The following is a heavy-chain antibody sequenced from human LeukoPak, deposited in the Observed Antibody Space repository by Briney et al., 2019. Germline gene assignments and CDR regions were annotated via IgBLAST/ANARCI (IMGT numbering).Heavy chain of an antibody. CDR3: ASLQHYYDSSGYYYPPSDY. V-gene: IGHV1-69*13. J-gene: IGHJ4*02. Sequence: SVKVSCKASGGIFSSYAISWVRQAPGQGLEWMGGIIPIFGTANYAQKFQGRVTITADESTSTAYMELSSLRSEDTAVYYCASLQHYYDSSGYYYPPSDYWGQGTLVTVSS. CDR2: IIPIFGTA. CDR1: GGIFSSYA. D-gene: IGHD3-22*01.